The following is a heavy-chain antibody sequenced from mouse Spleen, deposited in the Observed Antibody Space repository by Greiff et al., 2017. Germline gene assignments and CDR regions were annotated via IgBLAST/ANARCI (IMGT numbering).Heavy chain of an antibody. CDR3: TRDRGYDDYFDY. J-gene: IGHJ2*01. Sequence: EVQLQQSGPELVKPGASVKISRKASGYSFTGYYMNWVKQSPEKSLEWIGEINPSTGGTTYNQKFKAKATLTVDKSSSTAYMQLKSLTSEDSAVYYCTRDRGYDDYFDYWGQGTTLTVSS. CDR2: INPSTGGT. V-gene: IGHV1-42*01. D-gene: IGHD2-14*01. CDR1: GYSFTGYY.